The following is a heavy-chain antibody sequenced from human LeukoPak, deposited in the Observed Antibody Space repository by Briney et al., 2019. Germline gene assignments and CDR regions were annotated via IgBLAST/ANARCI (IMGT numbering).Heavy chain of an antibody. CDR1: GFTFSNAW. D-gene: IGHD3-22*01. Sequence: GGSLRLSCAASGFTFSNAWMSWVRQAPGKGLEWVGRIKSKTDGGTTDYAAPVKGRFTISRDDSKNTLYLQMNSLKTEDTAVYYCTTGVEYYYDSSGRRPFDYWGQGTLVTVS. V-gene: IGHV3-15*01. CDR2: IKSKTDGGTT. J-gene: IGHJ4*02. CDR3: TTGVEYYYDSSGRRPFDY.